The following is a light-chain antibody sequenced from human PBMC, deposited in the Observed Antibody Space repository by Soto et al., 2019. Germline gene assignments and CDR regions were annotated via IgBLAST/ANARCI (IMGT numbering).Light chain of an antibody. J-gene: IGKJ1*01. Sequence: DIQMTQSPSSLSASVGDRVTITCRASQSISSYLNWYQQKPGKAPKLLIYAASSLQSGVPSRFSGSGSGTDFTLTISSLQPEDFATYYCQQSCSTPPTFGQGTKVDIK. CDR1: QSISSY. CDR2: AAS. V-gene: IGKV1-39*01. CDR3: QQSCSTPPT.